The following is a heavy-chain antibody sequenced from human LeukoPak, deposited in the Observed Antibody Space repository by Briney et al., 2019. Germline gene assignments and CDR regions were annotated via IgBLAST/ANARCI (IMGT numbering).Heavy chain of an antibody. V-gene: IGHV4-59*01. CDR1: GGSISSYY. J-gene: IGHJ3*02. Sequence: SETLSLTCTVSGGSISSYYWSWIRQPPGKGLEWIGYIYYSGSTNYNPSLKSRVTISVDTSKNQFSLKLSSVTAADTAVYYCARDVPVRGIAFDIWGQGTMVTVSS. CDR3: ARDVPVRGIAFDI. CDR2: IYYSGST. D-gene: IGHD3-10*01.